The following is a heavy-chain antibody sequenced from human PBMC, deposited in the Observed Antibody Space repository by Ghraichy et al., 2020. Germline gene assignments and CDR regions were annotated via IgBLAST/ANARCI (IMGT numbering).Heavy chain of an antibody. D-gene: IGHD2-2*01. CDR3: ARGGYCSSTSCYVNWFDP. J-gene: IGHJ5*02. CDR1: GGSFSGYY. CDR2: INHSGST. Sequence: SETLSLTCAVYGGSFSGYYWSWIRQPPGNGLEWIGEINHSGSTNYNPSLKSRVTISVDTSKNQFSLKLSSVTAADTAVYYCARGGYCSSTSCYVNWFDPWGQGTLVTVSS. V-gene: IGHV4-34*01.